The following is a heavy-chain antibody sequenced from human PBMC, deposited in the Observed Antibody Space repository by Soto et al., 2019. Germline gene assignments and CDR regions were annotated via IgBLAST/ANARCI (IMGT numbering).Heavy chain of an antibody. CDR2: INPSSGGT. CDR3: ARDRGYDCPASDCYALSGLDV. V-gene: IGHV1-2*02. CDR1: GYTFIDYY. J-gene: IGHJ6*02. D-gene: IGHD2-21*02. Sequence: QVQLVQSGAEVKKPGASVKVSCKASGYTFIDYYMHWVRQAPGQGLEWMGWINPSSGGTHYEQKFQGRVAMTRDTSISKVYMELSRLKSDDTAMDYWARDRGYDCPASDCYALSGLDVWGQGTRVTVSS.